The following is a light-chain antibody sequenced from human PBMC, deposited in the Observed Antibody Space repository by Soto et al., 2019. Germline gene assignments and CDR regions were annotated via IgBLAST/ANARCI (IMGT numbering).Light chain of an antibody. CDR1: QSVSSY. V-gene: IGKV3-20*01. CDR2: DAS. Sequence: EIVLTQSPGTLSLSPGERAALSCRASQSVSSYLAWYQQKPGQAPRLLIYDASNRATGIPARFSGSGSGTDFTLTISRLEPEDFGVYYCQQYGTSPPRTFGQGTKVDIK. J-gene: IGKJ1*01. CDR3: QQYGTSPPRT.